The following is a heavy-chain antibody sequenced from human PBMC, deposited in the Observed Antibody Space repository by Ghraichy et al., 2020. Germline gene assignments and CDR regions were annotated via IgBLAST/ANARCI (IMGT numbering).Heavy chain of an antibody. D-gene: IGHD1-26*01. CDR3: ARVVVGATTGGNYFDY. J-gene: IGHJ4*02. Sequence: ASVKVSCKASGYTFTSYGISWVRQAPGQGLEWMGWISAYNGNTNYAQKLQGRVTMTTDTSTSTAYMELRSLRSDDTAVYYCARVVVGATTGGNYFDYWGQGTLVTVSS. V-gene: IGHV1-18*01. CDR1: GYTFTSYG. CDR2: ISAYNGNT.